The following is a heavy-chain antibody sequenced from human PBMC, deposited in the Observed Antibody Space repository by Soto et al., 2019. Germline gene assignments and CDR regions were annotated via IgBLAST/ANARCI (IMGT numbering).Heavy chain of an antibody. Sequence: PGGSLRLSCAASGFTVSNNYMTWVRQAPGKGLEWVSVMHSDGTTYYADSVKGRFTISRDTSKNTLYLQMNSLRAEDTAVYYCARESKGGTHSYYFDYWGQGTLVTVSS. CDR1: GFTVSNNY. D-gene: IGHD4-4*01. CDR2: MHSDGTT. J-gene: IGHJ4*02. CDR3: ARESKGGTHSYYFDY. V-gene: IGHV3-66*01.